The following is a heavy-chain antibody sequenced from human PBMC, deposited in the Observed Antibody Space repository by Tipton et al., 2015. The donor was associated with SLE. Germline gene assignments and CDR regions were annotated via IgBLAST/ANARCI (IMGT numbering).Heavy chain of an antibody. J-gene: IGHJ4*02. CDR1: GGSFSAYY. D-gene: IGHD3-10*01. V-gene: IGHV4-34*01. CDR3: ARPGEYYYGSGSYYFDY. Sequence: TLSLTCAVYGGSFSAYYWSWIRQPPGKGLEWIGEINHSGSTNYNPSLKSRVTISVDTSKNQFSLKLSSVTAADTAVYYCARPGEYYYGSGSYYFDYWGQGTLVTVSS. CDR2: INHSGST.